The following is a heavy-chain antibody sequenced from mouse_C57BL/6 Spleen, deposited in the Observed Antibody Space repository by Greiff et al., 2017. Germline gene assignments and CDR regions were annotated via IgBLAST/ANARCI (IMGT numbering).Heavy chain of an antibody. CDR2: SRNKANDYTT. Sequence: EVKVVESGGGLVQSGRSLRLSCATSGFTFSDFYMEWVRQAPGKGLEWIAASRNKANDYTTEYSASVKGRFIVSRDTSQSILYLQMNALRAEDTAIYYCARDAGYYFDYWGQGTTRTVSS. CDR1: GFTFSDFY. V-gene: IGHV7-1*01. J-gene: IGHJ2*01. CDR3: ARDAGYYFDY.